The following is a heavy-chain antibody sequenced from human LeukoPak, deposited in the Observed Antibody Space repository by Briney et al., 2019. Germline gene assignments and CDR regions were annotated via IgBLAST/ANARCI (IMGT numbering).Heavy chain of an antibody. Sequence: PSGTLSLTCAVSGGSISNSNWWSWVRQPPGKGLEWIGSIYYSGTTHNNPTLKSRVTISVDTSKNQFSLRLSSVTVADTSVYYCARQEAAVLFFPHWGQGTLVTVSS. D-gene: IGHD6-13*01. CDR3: ARQEAAVLFFPH. J-gene: IGHJ1*01. CDR2: IYYSGTT. V-gene: IGHV4-4*02. CDR1: GGSISNSNW.